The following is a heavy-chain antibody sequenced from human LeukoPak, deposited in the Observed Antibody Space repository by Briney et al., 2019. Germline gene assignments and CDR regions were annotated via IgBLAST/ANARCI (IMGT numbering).Heavy chain of an antibody. CDR1: GGSISSGGYY. CDR2: IYYSGST. J-gene: IGHJ3*02. V-gene: IGHV4-31*03. CDR3: ARGGDSYGGNSGIDI. Sequence: PSQTLSLTCTVSGGSISSGGYYWSWIRQHPGKGLEWIGYIYYSGSTYYNPSLKSRVTISVDRSKNQFSLKLSSVTAADTAVYYCARGGDSYGGNSGIDIWGQGTMVTVSS. D-gene: IGHD4-23*01.